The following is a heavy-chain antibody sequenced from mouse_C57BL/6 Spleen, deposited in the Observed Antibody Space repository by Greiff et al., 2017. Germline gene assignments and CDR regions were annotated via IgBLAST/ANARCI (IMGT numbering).Heavy chain of an antibody. CDR3: ARTRLHWYFDV. CDR2: IHPGDGDT. Sequence: QVQLQQSGPELVKPGASVKISCKASGYAFSSSWMNWVKQRPGKGLEWIGRIHPGDGDTNYNGKFKGKATLTADKSSSTAYMQLSSLTSEDSAVYYCARTRLHWYFDVWGTGTTVTVSS. V-gene: IGHV1-82*01. CDR1: GYAFSSSW. J-gene: IGHJ1*03.